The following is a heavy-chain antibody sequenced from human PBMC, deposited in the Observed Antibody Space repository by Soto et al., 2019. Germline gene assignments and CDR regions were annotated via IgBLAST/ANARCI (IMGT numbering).Heavy chain of an antibody. J-gene: IGHJ4*02. V-gene: IGHV3-74*01. CDR3: VREGASDSSGSY. CDR2: INGDGRST. Sequence: VQLVESGGGLVQPGGSLRLSCAASGFTFRSYWLDWVRQAPGKGLVWVSRINGDGRSTDYADSVKGRFTISRDNAKNTLYLQMNSLRGEDTAVYYCVREGASDSSGSYWGQGTLVTVSS. D-gene: IGHD3-22*01. CDR1: GFTFRSYW.